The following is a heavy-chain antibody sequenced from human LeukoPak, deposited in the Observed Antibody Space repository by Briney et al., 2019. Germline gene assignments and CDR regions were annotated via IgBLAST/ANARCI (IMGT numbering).Heavy chain of an antibody. Sequence: SETLSLTCTVSGGSISSSYYWGWIRQPPGKGLEWIGNIYYSGRTYYNPSLKSRVTISVDTPKNQFSLKLSSVTAADTAVYYCARGVTMIVVVIHDWYFDLWGRGTLVTVSS. D-gene: IGHD3-22*01. J-gene: IGHJ2*01. V-gene: IGHV4-39*01. CDR2: IYYSGRT. CDR1: GGSISSSYY. CDR3: ARGVTMIVVVIHDWYFDL.